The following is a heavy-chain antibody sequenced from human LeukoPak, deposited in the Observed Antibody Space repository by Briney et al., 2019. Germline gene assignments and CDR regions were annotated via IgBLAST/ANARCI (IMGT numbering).Heavy chain of an antibody. CDR1: GFSFSDHW. D-gene: IGHD3-22*01. CDR2: IKKDGSEQ. CDR3: TRDGDTSGYSD. V-gene: IGHV3-7*01. Sequence: GGSLRLSCVASGFSFSDHWMNWFRQAPGKGLEWVATIKKDGSEQYYVDSMKGRLTISRDNAKNSLYLQMNSLRAEDTAVYYCTRDGDTSGYSDWGQGTLVTVSS. J-gene: IGHJ4*02.